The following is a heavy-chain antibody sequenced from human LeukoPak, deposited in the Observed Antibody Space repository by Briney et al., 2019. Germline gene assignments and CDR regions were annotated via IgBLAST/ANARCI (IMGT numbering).Heavy chain of an antibody. J-gene: IGHJ3*02. D-gene: IGHD3-22*01. CDR1: GDSVSSNSAA. Sequence: SQTLSLTCAISGDSVSSNSAAWNWIRQSPSRGLGWLGRTYYRSKWYNDYAVSVKSRITINPDTSKNQFSLQLNSVTPEDTAVYYCARVGPGGYYDYHDAFDIWGQGTMVTVSS. CDR2: TYYRSKWYN. V-gene: IGHV6-1*01. CDR3: ARVGPGGYYDYHDAFDI.